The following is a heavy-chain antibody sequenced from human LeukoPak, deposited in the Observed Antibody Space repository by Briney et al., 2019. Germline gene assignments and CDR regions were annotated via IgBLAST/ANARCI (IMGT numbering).Heavy chain of an antibody. V-gene: IGHV5-51*01. CDR3: ARYHSNSSGYYALDT. D-gene: IGHD3-22*01. J-gene: IGHJ3*02. CDR2: IYPAYSDT. Sequence: GESLKISCKGSGYIFTTYWIAWVRQMPGKGLEWMGIIYPAYSDTRYSPSFQGQVTISADKSISTASLQWSSLGASDTAIYYCARYHSNSSGYYALDTWGQGTMVTVSS. CDR1: GYIFTTYW.